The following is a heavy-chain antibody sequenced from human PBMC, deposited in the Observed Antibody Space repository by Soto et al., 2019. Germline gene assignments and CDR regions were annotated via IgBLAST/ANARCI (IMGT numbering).Heavy chain of an antibody. V-gene: IGHV4-39*07. CDR2: IHHSGGI. D-gene: IGHD3-3*01. CDR3: ARRSITIFGVVSGGFDS. J-gene: IGHJ4*02. CDR1: GDSISSDYYH. Sequence: SETLSLTCTVSGDSISSDYYHWTWIRQSPGKGLEWIGEIHHSGGINYNPSLKSRVTISVDTSKNQFSLNLSSVTAADTAAYYCARRSITIFGVVSGGFDSWGQGTPVTVSS.